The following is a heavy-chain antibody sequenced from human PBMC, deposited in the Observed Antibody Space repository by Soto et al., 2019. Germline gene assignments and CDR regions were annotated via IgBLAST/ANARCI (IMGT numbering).Heavy chain of an antibody. CDR2: ISAYNGNT. CDR1: GYTFTSYG. J-gene: IGHJ6*03. D-gene: IGHD2-15*01. CDR3: ARDRGYCSGGSCDSLGKKYYYYYMDV. Sequence: ASVKVSCKASGYTFTSYGISWVRQAPGQGLEWMGWISAYNGNTNYAQKLQGRVTMTTDTSTSTAYMELRSLRSDDTAVYYCARDRGYCSGGSCDSLGKKYYYYYMDVWGKGNTVTVSS. V-gene: IGHV1-18*01.